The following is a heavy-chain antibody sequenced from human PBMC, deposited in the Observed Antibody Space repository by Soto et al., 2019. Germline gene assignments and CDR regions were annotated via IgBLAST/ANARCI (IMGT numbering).Heavy chain of an antibody. Sequence: ASVKVSCKASGYTFTSYAMHWVRQAPEQRLEWMGWINAGNGNTKYSQKFQGRVTITRDTSASTAYMELSSLRSEDTAVYYCARDKKTIFGVVTAPNNWFDPWGQGTLVTVSS. CDR3: ARDKKTIFGVVTAPNNWFDP. D-gene: IGHD3-3*01. J-gene: IGHJ5*02. V-gene: IGHV1-3*01. CDR1: GYTFTSYA. CDR2: INAGNGNT.